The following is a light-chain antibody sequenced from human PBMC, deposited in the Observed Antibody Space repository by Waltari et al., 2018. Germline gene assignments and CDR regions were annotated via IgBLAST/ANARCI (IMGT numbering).Light chain of an antibody. CDR1: SSDVGGYDY. CDR2: DVT. Sequence: QSALTQPRSVSGSPGQSVTISCTGTSSDVGGYDYVSWYQHHPVKAPKLMICDVTKRPSGVPDRFSGSKSGNTASLTISGLQAEDEADYYCCSYAGSYTHVVFGGGTKLTVL. CDR3: CSYAGSYTHVV. J-gene: IGLJ2*01. V-gene: IGLV2-11*01.